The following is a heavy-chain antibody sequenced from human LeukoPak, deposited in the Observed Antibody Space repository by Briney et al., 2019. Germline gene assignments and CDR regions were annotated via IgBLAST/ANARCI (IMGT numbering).Heavy chain of an antibody. D-gene: IGHD1-14*01. V-gene: IGHV3-23*01. Sequence: PGGSLRLSCAASGFTFSTYWMTWVRQAPGKGLEWVSGISDSGGSTYYADSVKGRFTISRDNSKNTLYLQMSSLRAEDTAVYYCADRNVNRPIDYWGQGTLVTVSS. CDR3: ADRNVNRPIDY. CDR2: ISDSGGST. CDR1: GFTFSTYW. J-gene: IGHJ4*02.